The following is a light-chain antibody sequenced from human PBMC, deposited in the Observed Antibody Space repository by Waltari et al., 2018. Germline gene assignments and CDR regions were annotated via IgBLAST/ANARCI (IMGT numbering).Light chain of an antibody. CDR3: QTGGHGTWV. CDR2: VNSDGSH. V-gene: IGLV4-69*01. Sequence: QLVLTQSPSASASLGASLKLTCTLSSAYSSNVIARLQQPPEKGPRSLMKVNSDGSHSKGDEIPDRFSGSSSGAERYLTISNLQSEDEADYYCQTGGHGTWVFGGGTKLTVL. J-gene: IGLJ3*02. CDR1: SAYSSNV.